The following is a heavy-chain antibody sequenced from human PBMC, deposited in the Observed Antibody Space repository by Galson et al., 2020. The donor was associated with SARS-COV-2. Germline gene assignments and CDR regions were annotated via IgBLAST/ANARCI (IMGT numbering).Heavy chain of an antibody. CDR3: ARHGGANGEREDYYAMDV. CDR2: IYPDDSDT. CDR1: GASFSTFW. Sequence: KVSCQGSGASFSTFWIAWVRQRPGKGLEWMGIIYPDDSDTRYSSSFQGQVTIPAAKSISTAYLQWTSVRASDTAMYYCARHGGANGEREDYYAMDVGGQVTPVTVSS. D-gene: IGHD4-17*01. V-gene: IGHV5-51*01. J-gene: IGHJ6*02.